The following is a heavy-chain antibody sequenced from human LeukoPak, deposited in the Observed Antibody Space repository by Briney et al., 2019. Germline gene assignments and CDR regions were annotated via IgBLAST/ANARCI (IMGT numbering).Heavy chain of an antibody. CDR1: GGSISSSSYY. V-gene: IGHV4-39*07. CDR3: ARSGYSGYGEDYYFDY. J-gene: IGHJ4*02. CDR2: IYYSGST. D-gene: IGHD5-12*01. Sequence: PSETLSLTCTVSGGSISSSSYYWGWIRQPPGKGLEWIGSIYYSGSTYYNPSLKSRVTISVDTSKNQFSLKLSSVTAADTAVYYCARSGYSGYGEDYYFDYWGQGTLVTVSS.